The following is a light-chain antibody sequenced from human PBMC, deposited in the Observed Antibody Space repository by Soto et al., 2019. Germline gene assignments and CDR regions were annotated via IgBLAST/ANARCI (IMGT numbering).Light chain of an antibody. Sequence: QSALTHPASVSWSPGHSITISCTGTSSDVGGYNYVSWYQQHPGKAPKLMIYEVSNRPSGVSNRFSGSKSGNTASLTISGLQAEDEADYYCSSYTSSSLYVFGTGTKVTVL. CDR2: EVS. V-gene: IGLV2-14*01. CDR3: SSYTSSSLYV. J-gene: IGLJ1*01. CDR1: SSDVGGYNY.